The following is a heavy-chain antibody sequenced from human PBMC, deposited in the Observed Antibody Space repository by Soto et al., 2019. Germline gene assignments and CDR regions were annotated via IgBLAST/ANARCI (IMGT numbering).Heavy chain of an antibody. CDR1: GYTFTSYY. V-gene: IGHV1-46*03. J-gene: IGHJ6*03. D-gene: IGHD1-7*01. CDR2: INPSGGST. CDR3: ASTPKLELGYYYYYMDV. Sequence: GASVKVSCKASGYTFTSYYMHWVRQAPGQGLEWMGIINPSGGSTSYAQKFQGRVTMTRDTSTSTVYMELSSLRSEDTAVYYCASTPKLELGYYYYYMDVSGKGTTVTVSS.